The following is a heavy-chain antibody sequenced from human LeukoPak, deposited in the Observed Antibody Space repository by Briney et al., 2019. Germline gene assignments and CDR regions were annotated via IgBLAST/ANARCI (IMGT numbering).Heavy chain of an antibody. CDR2: IYSSGNT. J-gene: IGHJ4*02. Sequence: SETLSLTCTVSGGSISSYYWSWIRQPAGKGLEWIGRIYSSGNTNYNPSLQSRVTMSLDTSKNQFTLTLSSVTAADTAVYYCARESIAAHYWGQGTLVTVSS. CDR3: ARESIAAHY. V-gene: IGHV4-4*07. D-gene: IGHD6-6*01. CDR1: GGSISSYY.